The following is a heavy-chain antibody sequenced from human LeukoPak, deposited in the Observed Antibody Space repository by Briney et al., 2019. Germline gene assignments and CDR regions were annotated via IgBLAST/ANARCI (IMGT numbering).Heavy chain of an antibody. V-gene: IGHV3-7*01. CDR1: GFTFGTYW. J-gene: IGHJ3*02. D-gene: IGHD4-17*01. CDR3: ARDGRLLRAFDI. CDR2: TNQDGTEK. Sequence: GGSLRLSCTASGFTFGTYWMSWVRHPPGKGLEWVAKTNQDGTEKYYVDSVKGRFTISRDNAKNSLYLQMNSLRVEDTATYYCARDGRLLRAFDIWGQGTMVTVSS.